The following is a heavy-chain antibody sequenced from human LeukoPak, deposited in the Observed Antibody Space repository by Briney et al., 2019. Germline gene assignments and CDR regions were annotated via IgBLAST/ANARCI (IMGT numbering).Heavy chain of an antibody. Sequence: SQTLSLTCTVSGGSISSGDYYWSWIRQPPGKGLEWIGYIYYSGSTYYNPSLKSRVTISVDTSKNQFSLKLSSVTAADTAVCYCASRLLGRLHAFDIWGQGTMVTVSS. D-gene: IGHD3-3*02. J-gene: IGHJ3*02. CDR1: GGSISSGDYY. V-gene: IGHV4-30-4*01. CDR3: ASRLLGRLHAFDI. CDR2: IYYSGST.